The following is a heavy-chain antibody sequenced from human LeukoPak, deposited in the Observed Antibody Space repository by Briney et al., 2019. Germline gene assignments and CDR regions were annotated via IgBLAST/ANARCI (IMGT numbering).Heavy chain of an antibody. J-gene: IGHJ3*02. CDR3: VRVGRSAFDI. CDR1: GFTLGSYW. Sequence: GGSLRLSCAASGFTLGSYWMSWVRQAPGKGLEWVANIKQDGSDKYYVDSVKGRFTVSRGNAQNSLYLQINSLRAEDTAVYYCVRVGRSAFDIWGQGTMVTVSS. V-gene: IGHV3-7*01. CDR2: IKQDGSDK.